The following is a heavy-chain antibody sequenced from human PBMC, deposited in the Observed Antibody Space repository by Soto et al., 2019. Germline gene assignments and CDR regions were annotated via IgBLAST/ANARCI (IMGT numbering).Heavy chain of an antibody. CDR2: IIPIFGTA. CDR3: ARPSRSYYERGGQSAWFDP. D-gene: IGHD3-22*01. J-gene: IGHJ5*02. V-gene: IGHV1-69*12. CDR1: GGTFSSSS. Sequence: QVQLVQSGAEVKKPGSSVKVSCKASGGTFSSSSISWVRQAPGQGLEWMGGIIPIFGTANYTQKFQGRVTITADESTSTAYMELSSLSSDDTAVYYCARPSRSYYERGGQSAWFDPWGQGTLVTVSS.